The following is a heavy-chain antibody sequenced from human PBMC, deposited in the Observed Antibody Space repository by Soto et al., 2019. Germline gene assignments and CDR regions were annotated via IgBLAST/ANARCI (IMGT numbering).Heavy chain of an antibody. D-gene: IGHD4-17*01. CDR1: GFTFSSYG. J-gene: IGHJ4*02. Sequence: HPGGSLRLSCAASGFTFSSYGMHWVRQAPGKGLEWVAVIWYDGSNKYYADSVKGRFTISRDNSKNTLYLQMNSLRAEDTAVYYCARDGDYGDLRNPDGDYWGQGTLVTVSS. V-gene: IGHV3-33*01. CDR3: ARDGDYGDLRNPDGDY. CDR2: IWYDGSNK.